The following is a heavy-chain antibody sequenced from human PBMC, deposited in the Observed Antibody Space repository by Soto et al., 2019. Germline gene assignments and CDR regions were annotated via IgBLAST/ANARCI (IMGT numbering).Heavy chain of an antibody. CDR3: ARDGSYYGSGSYYRIDPFFGY. D-gene: IGHD3-10*01. CDR2: ISSSVSYI. V-gene: IGHV3-21*01. J-gene: IGHJ4*02. Sequence: GGSLRLSCAASGFTFSSYAMSWVRQAPGKGLDWVSAISSSVSYIYYADSVKGRFTISRDNAKNSLYLQMNSLRAEDTAVYYCARDGSYYGSGSYYRIDPFFGYWGQGTLVTVSS. CDR1: GFTFSSYA.